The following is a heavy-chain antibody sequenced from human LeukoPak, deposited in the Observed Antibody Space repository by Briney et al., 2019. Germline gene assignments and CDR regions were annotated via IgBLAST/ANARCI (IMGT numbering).Heavy chain of an antibody. V-gene: IGHV1-2*06. CDR1: GYIFTGYY. D-gene: IGHD5-12*01. J-gene: IGHJ4*02. CDR3: ARVPERADTISYDLDY. Sequence: ASVKVSCKASGYIFTGYYIHWVRQAPGQGLEWMGRISPNSGGTNYAQKFQGRVTMTRDTSISTAFMELRRLRPDDTAVYFCARVPERADTISYDLDYWGRGTPVTVSS. CDR2: ISPNSGGT.